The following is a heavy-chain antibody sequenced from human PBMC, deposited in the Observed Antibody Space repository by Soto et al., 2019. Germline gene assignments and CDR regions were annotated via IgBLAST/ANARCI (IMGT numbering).Heavy chain of an antibody. Sequence: QVHLEESGGRVVQPGTSLRLSCAASGFTFSDYAMHWIRQPPGKGLEWVAIISYEGSEKYYSDSVKGRFTISRDNSKNTVNLQMNSVRGDDTAVYYCARTYYDFWSGFSDWGQGALVTVSS. CDR3: ARTYYDFWSGFSD. V-gene: IGHV3-30*03. CDR1: GFTFSDYA. D-gene: IGHD3-3*01. J-gene: IGHJ4*02. CDR2: ISYEGSEK.